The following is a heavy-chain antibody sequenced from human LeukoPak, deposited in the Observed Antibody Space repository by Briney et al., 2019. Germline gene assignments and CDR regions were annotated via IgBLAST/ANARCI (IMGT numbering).Heavy chain of an antibody. V-gene: IGHV4-31*03. D-gene: IGHD5-18*01. CDR3: ARDQLLNRGYSYGSSYNWFDP. Sequence: SETLSLTCTVSGGSISSGGYYWSWIRQHPGKGLEWIGYIYYSGSTYYNPSLKSRVTISVDTSKNQFSLKLSSVTAADTAAYYCARDQLLNRGYSYGSSYNWFDPWGQGTLVTVSS. CDR1: GGSISSGGYY. J-gene: IGHJ5*02. CDR2: IYYSGST.